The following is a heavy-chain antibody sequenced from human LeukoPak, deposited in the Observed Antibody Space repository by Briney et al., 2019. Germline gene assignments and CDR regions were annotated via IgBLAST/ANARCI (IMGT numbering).Heavy chain of an antibody. CDR1: GGSVNSGSYY. V-gene: IGHV4-61*01. CDR2: IYYSGST. J-gene: IGHJ6*02. Sequence: SETLSLTCTVSGGSVNSGSYYWNWIRQPPGKGLEWIGYIYYSGSTNYNPSLKSRVTISVDTSKNQFSLKLSSVTAADTAVYYCARELTNYYYGVDVWGQGTTVIVSS. CDR3: ARELTNYYYGVDV.